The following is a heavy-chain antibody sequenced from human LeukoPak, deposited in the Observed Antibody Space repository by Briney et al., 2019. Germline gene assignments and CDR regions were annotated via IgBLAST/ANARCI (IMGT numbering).Heavy chain of an antibody. Sequence: GGSLRLSCAASGFTLSSYEMNWVRQAPGKGLEWVSYISSSGSTIYYADSVKGRFTISRDNAKNSLYLQMNSLRAEDTAVYYCAREGYYYGSGSYQYYGMDVWGQGTTVTVSS. J-gene: IGHJ6*02. D-gene: IGHD3-10*01. V-gene: IGHV3-48*03. CDR2: ISSSGSTI. CDR1: GFTLSSYE. CDR3: AREGYYYGSGSYQYYGMDV.